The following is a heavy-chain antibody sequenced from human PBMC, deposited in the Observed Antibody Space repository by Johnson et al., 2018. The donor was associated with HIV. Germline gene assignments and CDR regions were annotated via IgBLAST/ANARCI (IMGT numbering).Heavy chain of an antibody. CDR2: ISSSGSTI. CDR1: GFTFSDYY. J-gene: IGHJ3*02. Sequence: VHLVESGGGLVKPGGSLRLSCAASGFTFSDYYMSWIRQAPGKGLEWVSYISSSGSTIYYADSVKGRFTISRDNAKNSLYLQMNSLRAEDTAVYYCARALKRIAAADDAFDIWGQGTMVTVSS. D-gene: IGHD6-13*01. CDR3: ARALKRIAAADDAFDI. V-gene: IGHV3-11*04.